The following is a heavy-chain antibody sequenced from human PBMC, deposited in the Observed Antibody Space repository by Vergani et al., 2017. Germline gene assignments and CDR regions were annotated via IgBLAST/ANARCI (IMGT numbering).Heavy chain of an antibody. J-gene: IGHJ4*02. CDR2: ISYDGSNK. CDR1: GFIFSSYA. V-gene: IGHV3-30-3*01. D-gene: IGHD3-22*01. CDR3: ARDPGDDSSGYNLH. Sequence: QVQLVESGGGVVQPGRSLRLSCAASGFIFSSYAMHWVRQAPGKGLEWVAVISYDGSNKYYADSVKGRFTISRDNSKNTLYLQMNSLRAEDTAVYYCARDPGDDSSGYNLHWGQGTLVTVSS.